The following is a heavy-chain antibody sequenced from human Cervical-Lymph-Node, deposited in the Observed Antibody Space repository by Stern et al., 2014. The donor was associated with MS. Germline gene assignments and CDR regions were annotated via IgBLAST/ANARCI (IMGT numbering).Heavy chain of an antibody. J-gene: IGHJ4*02. CDR3: AREALIVPLWSFDY. CDR2: ISSSGSTI. D-gene: IGHD1-26*01. CDR1: GFTFSDYY. V-gene: IGHV3-11*01. Sequence: QVKLMQSGGGLVKPGGSLRLSCAASGFTFSDYYMSWIRQAPGQGLEWVSYISSSGSTIYHADSVKGRITISPDNAKNSLYLQMNSLRAEDTAVYYCAREALIVPLWSFDYWGQGTLVTVSS.